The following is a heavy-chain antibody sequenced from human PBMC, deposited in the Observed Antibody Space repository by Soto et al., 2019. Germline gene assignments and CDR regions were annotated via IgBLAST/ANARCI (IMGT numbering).Heavy chain of an antibody. CDR3: AKDFSPVWSRGIDF. CDR1: GFTFSSYW. Sequence: GGSLRLSCAASGFTFSSYWMSWVRQAPGKGLEWVANIKQDGSEKYYVDSVKGRFTISRDNAKNSLYLQMNSLRAEDTAVYYCAKDFSPVWSRGIDFWGQGILVTVSS. D-gene: IGHD2-21*01. CDR2: IKQDGSEK. V-gene: IGHV3-7*04. J-gene: IGHJ4*02.